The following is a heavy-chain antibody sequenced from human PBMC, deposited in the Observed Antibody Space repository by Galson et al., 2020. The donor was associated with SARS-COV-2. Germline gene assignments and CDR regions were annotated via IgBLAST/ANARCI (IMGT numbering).Heavy chain of an antibody. CDR1: GFTFSSYA. J-gene: IGHJ3*02. D-gene: IGHD3-10*01. V-gene: IGHV3-30-3*01. CDR2: ISYDGSNK. Sequence: TGGSLRLSCAASGFTFSSYAMHWVRQAPGKGLEWVAVISYDGSNKYYADSVKGRFTISRDNSKNTLYLQMNSLRAEDTAVYYCARDIGVAFEIWGQGTMVTVSS. CDR3: ARDIGVAFEI.